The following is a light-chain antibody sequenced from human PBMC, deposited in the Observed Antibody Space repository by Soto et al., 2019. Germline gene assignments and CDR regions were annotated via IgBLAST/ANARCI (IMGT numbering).Light chain of an antibody. CDR1: QSVSSSY. Sequence: EIVLTHSPGTLSLSPCERATLSFSASQSVSSSYLAWYQQKPGQAPRLLIYGASSRATGIPDRFSGSGSGTDFTLTISRLEPEDFAVYYCQQSSNWPRTFGQGTKVDIK. J-gene: IGKJ1*01. V-gene: IGKV3-20*01. CDR2: GAS. CDR3: QQSSNWPRT.